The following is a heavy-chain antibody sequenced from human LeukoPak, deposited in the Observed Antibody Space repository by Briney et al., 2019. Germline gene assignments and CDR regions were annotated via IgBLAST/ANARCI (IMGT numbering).Heavy chain of an antibody. Sequence: SVKVSCKASGGTFSSYAISWVRQAPGHGLEWMGGIIPIFGTANYAQKFQGRVTITADESTSTAYMELSSLRSEDTAVYYCAVLGRFGVTAHYYYYGMDVWGQGTTVTVSS. J-gene: IGHJ6*02. D-gene: IGHD2-21*02. CDR2: IIPIFGTA. V-gene: IGHV1-69*13. CDR3: AVLGRFGVTAHYYYYGMDV. CDR1: GGTFSSYA.